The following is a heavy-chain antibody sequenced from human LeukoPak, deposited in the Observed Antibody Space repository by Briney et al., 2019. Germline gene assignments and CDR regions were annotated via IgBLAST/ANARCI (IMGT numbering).Heavy chain of an antibody. Sequence: GGSLRLSCAASGFTFSDYYMSWIRQAPGKGLEWVSYISSSGSTIYYADSVKGRFTISRDNSKNSLYLQMNSLRTDDTALYYCAKDLYSSSWPVFEYWGQGTLVTVSA. CDR2: ISSSGSTI. J-gene: IGHJ4*02. D-gene: IGHD6-13*01. CDR1: GFTFSDYY. CDR3: AKDLYSSSWPVFEY. V-gene: IGHV3-11*01.